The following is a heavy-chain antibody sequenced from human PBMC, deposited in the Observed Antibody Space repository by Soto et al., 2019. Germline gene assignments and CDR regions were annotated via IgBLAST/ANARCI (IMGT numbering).Heavy chain of an antibody. CDR3: ARDRAFIEYSSSSQIRNWFDP. CDR1: GYPFTSYG. CDR2: ISAYNGNT. V-gene: IGHV1-18*04. J-gene: IGHJ5*02. Sequence: GASVKVSVKASGYPFTSYGISCVRQAPGQGLEWMGWISAYNGNTNYAQKLQGRVTMTTDTSTSTAYMELRSLRSDDTAVYYCARDRAFIEYSSSSQIRNWFDPWGQGTLVTVSS. D-gene: IGHD6-6*01.